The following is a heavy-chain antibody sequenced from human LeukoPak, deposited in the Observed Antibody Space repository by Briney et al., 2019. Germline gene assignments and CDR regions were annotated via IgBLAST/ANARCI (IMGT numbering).Heavy chain of an antibody. Sequence: PSETLSLTCSVSGGSLRSRDHYWSWIRQHPGKGVEWIGYIFYSGSTHYNPSLKSRVTISVDPSKNQFSLKLSSVTAADTAVYYCARALYYSSGYFFFDYWGQGILVTVSS. CDR1: GGSLRSRDHY. V-gene: IGHV4-31*03. CDR2: IFYSGST. J-gene: IGHJ4*02. CDR3: ARALYYSSGYFFFDY. D-gene: IGHD3-22*01.